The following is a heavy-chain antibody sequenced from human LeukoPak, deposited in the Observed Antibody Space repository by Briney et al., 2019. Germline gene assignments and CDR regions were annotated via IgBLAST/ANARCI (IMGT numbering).Heavy chain of an antibody. CDR2: IYSGGST. CDR1: GFTVSSNY. Sequence: PGGSLRLSCAASGFTVSSNYMSWVRQAPGKGLEWVSVIYSGGSTYYAASVKGRFTISRDNSKNPLYLQMNSLRAEDTAVYYCARTAVYGDDAFDIWGQGTMVTVSS. V-gene: IGHV3-53*01. D-gene: IGHD5/OR15-5a*01. CDR3: ARTAVYGDDAFDI. J-gene: IGHJ3*02.